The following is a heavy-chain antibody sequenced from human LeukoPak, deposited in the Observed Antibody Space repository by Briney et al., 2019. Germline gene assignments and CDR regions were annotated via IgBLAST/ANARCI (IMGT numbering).Heavy chain of an antibody. V-gene: IGHV1-8*02. CDR2: MNPNSGNT. CDR3: ARAESRVGYDILTGYYMSANWFDP. CDR1: GYTFTSYG. J-gene: IGHJ5*02. D-gene: IGHD3-9*01. Sequence: GASVKVSCKASGYTFTSYGISWVRQATGQGLEWMGWMNPNSGNTGYAQKFQGRVTMTRNTSISTAYMELSSLRSEDTAVYYCARAESRVGYDILTGYYMSANWFDPWGQGTLVTVSS.